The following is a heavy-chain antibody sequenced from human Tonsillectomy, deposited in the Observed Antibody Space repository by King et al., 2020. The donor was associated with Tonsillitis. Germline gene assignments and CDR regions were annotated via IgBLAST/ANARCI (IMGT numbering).Heavy chain of an antibody. CDR1: GGSMSRNSYY. CDR2: IYYSGST. V-gene: IGHV4-39*07. CDR3: GRNNGDSPSDAFDF. D-gene: IGHD4-17*01. J-gene: IGHJ3*01. Sequence: QLQLQESGPGLVKPSETLSLTCTVSGGSMSRNSYYWGWIRQPPGKGLEWIGSIYYSGSTYYNPSLKSRVTISVDTSKNQFSLKLNSVTASDTAVYYCGRNNGDSPSDAFDFWGQGTMVTVSS.